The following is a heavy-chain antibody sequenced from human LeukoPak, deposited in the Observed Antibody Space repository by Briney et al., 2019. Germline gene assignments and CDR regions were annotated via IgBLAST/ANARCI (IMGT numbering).Heavy chain of an antibody. Sequence: GGSLRLSCAASGFTFSSYGTHWVRQAPGKGLEWVAVIWYDGSNKYYAGSVKGRFTISRDNSKNTLYLQMNSLRAEDTAVYYCAKSLGTGTTAAEYFQHWGQGTLVTVSS. CDR1: GFTFSSYG. CDR2: IWYDGSNK. V-gene: IGHV3-33*06. CDR3: AKSLGTGTTAAEYFQH. J-gene: IGHJ1*01. D-gene: IGHD1-7*01.